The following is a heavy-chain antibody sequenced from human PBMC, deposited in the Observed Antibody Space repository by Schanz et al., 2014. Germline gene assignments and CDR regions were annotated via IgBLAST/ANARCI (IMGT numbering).Heavy chain of an antibody. V-gene: IGHV3-33*08. Sequence: QVQLVESGGGVVQPGGSLRLSCAASGFIVSSTYMTWVRQAPGKGLEWVAVIWYNGSNKYYADSVRGRFTISRDNSKNTLYLQMNSLRAEDTAVYYCARLDSSSWYPRYWGQGTLVTVSS. CDR2: IWYNGSNK. D-gene: IGHD6-13*01. J-gene: IGHJ4*02. CDR1: GFIVSSTY. CDR3: ARLDSSSWYPRY.